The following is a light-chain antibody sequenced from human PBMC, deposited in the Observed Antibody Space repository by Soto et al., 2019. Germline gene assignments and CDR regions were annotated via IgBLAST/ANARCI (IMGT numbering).Light chain of an antibody. J-gene: IGLJ2*01. CDR1: SSDVGAYNY. V-gene: IGLV2-11*01. Sequence: QAVLTQPRSVSGSPGQSVTISCTGTSSDVGAYNYVSWYRQDPGKAPKVIIYDVIERPSGVPDRFSGSKSGNAASLTVSGLQAEDEADYFCSSYAGSSSFVFGGGTKVTVL. CDR3: SSYAGSSSFV. CDR2: DVI.